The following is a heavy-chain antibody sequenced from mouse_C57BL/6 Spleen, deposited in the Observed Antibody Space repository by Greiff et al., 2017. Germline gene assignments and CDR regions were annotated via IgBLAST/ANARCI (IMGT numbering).Heavy chain of an antibody. CDR2: IDPSDSET. Sequence: VQLQQPGAELVRPGASVKLSCKASGYTFTSYWMHWVKQRPIQGLEWIGNIDPSDSETHYNQKFKDKATLTVDKSSSTAYMQLSSLTSEASAVYYSARGDYYYGSSHWYFDVWGTGTTVTVSS. D-gene: IGHD1-1*01. CDR3: ARGDYYYGSSHWYFDV. V-gene: IGHV1-52*01. CDR1: GYTFTSYW. J-gene: IGHJ1*03.